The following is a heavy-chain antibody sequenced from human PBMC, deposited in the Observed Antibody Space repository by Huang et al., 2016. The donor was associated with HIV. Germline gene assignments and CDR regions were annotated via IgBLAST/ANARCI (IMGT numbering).Heavy chain of an antibody. J-gene: IGHJ4*02. CDR2: IIPTRGTA. CDR1: GGSFRNFA. V-gene: IGHV1-69*01. CDR3: ATVDYYDTSGPQRGYFDN. D-gene: IGHD3-22*01. Sequence: QVQLVQSGAEVKKPGSSVKVSCKASGGSFRNFAIGWVRQAPGQGLEWMGGIIPTRGTANYAQKFQGRVTISADESTSTAYMELSSLRSEDTAVYYCATVDYYDTSGPQRGYFDNWGQGTLVTVSS.